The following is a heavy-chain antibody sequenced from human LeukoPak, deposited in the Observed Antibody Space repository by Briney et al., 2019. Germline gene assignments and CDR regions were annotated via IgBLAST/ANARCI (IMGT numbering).Heavy chain of an antibody. D-gene: IGHD5-18*01. CDR1: GSTFTSYG. V-gene: IGHV1-18*01. Sequence: AAVTVSCKASGSTFTSYGISWVRQAPGQGLERMGWISVSEGNTNAEQTHQARATMTTYTVTSTGSLELRSLRADDTAVYYCTRDMEELWYPQDYYYYMDAWGKGTTVTVSS. J-gene: IGHJ6*03. CDR2: ISVSEGNT. CDR3: TRDMEELWYPQDYYYYMDA.